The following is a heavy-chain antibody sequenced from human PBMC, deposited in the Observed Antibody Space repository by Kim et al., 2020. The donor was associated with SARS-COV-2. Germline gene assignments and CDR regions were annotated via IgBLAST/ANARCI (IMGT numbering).Heavy chain of an antibody. D-gene: IGHD6-19*01. Sequence: GGSLRLSCVASGFTFSSRAMSWVRQTPGKGLEWVASINNGGNPYYADYVKGRFTVSRDITKATLYLQMNSLRAEDTALYYCPKDHPSSGWPTLDPWGQGT. CDR3: PKDHPSSGWPTLDP. CDR1: GFTFSSRA. V-gene: IGHV3-23*01. J-gene: IGHJ5*02. CDR2: INNGGNP.